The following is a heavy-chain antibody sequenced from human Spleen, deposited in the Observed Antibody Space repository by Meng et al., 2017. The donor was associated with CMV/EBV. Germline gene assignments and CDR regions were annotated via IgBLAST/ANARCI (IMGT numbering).Heavy chain of an antibody. CDR1: GFTFDDYA. D-gene: IGHD6-19*01. J-gene: IGHJ1*01. CDR3: ARDRGGSGWLGPSH. CDR2: ISWNSGSI. V-gene: IGHV3-9*01. Sequence: SLKISCVVSGFTFDDYAMHWVRQAPGKGLEWVSGISWNSGSIHYADSVKGRFTISRDSAKSSLYLQMNSLRVEDTALYYCARDRGGSGWLGPSHWGQGTLVTVSS.